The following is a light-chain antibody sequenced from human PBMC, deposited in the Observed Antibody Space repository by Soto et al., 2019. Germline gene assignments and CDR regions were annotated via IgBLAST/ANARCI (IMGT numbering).Light chain of an antibody. J-gene: IGKJ5*01. CDR2: AAS. CDR1: QSISRY. Sequence: DIQITQSPSPLSSSVGDRVTITCRASQSISRYLNWYQQKPGKAPKLLIYAASSLQSGVPSRFSGSGSGADFTLTISSLQREDFASYYCQQTYSAPITFGPGTRLE. V-gene: IGKV1-39*01. CDR3: QQTYSAPIT.